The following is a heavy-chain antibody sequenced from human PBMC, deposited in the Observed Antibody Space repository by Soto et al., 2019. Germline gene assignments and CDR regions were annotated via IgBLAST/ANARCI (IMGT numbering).Heavy chain of an antibody. CDR3: ARGLSYSSSWYSSYNWFDP. CDR1: GGSFSGYY. J-gene: IGHJ5*02. CDR2: INHSGST. Sequence: KTSETLSLTCAVYGGSFSGYYWSWIRQPPGKGLEWIGEINHSGSTNYNPSLKSRVTISVDTSKNQFSLKLSSVTAADTAVYYCARGLSYSSSWYSSYNWFDPWGQGTLVTVSS. V-gene: IGHV4-34*01. D-gene: IGHD6-13*01.